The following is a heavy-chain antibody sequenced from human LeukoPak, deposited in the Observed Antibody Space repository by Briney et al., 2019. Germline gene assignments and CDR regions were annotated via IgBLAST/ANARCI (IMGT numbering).Heavy chain of an antibody. CDR3: AKDSAKKYDDY. Sequence: GGSLRLSCAASGFTFSSSAMSWVRLAPGKGLEWVSGISGSDGSTYYADSVKGRFTISRDNSKNTLFLQMNSLRAENTAVYYCAKDSAKKYDDYWGQGTLVTVSS. J-gene: IGHJ4*02. CDR2: ISGSDGST. CDR1: GFTFSSSA. D-gene: IGHD2/OR15-2a*01. V-gene: IGHV3-23*01.